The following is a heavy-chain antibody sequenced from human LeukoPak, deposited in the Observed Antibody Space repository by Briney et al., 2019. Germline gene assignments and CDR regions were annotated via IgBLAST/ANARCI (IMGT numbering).Heavy chain of an antibody. J-gene: IGHJ4*02. CDR1: GFTFSRCS. D-gene: IGHD3-3*01. V-gene: IGHV3-21*01. Sequence: GGSLRLSCAASGFTFSRCSMNWVRQAPGKGLEWVSSISSSSSYIYYADSVKGRFTISRDNAKNSLYLQMNSLRAEDTAVYYCAREAFGVVIILPPDYWGQGTLVTVSS. CDR2: ISSSSSYI. CDR3: AREAFGVVIILPPDY.